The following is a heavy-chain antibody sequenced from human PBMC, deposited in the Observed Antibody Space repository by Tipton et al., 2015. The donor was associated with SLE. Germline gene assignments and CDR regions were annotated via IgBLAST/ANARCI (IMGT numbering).Heavy chain of an antibody. D-gene: IGHD3-22*01. J-gene: IGHJ3*02. CDR3: ARGYFDSSGYSNPFDI. Sequence: GLVKPSETLSLTCAVYGGSFTDKYWSWIRQSPGKGLEWIGYIYYSGSTKYNPSLESRVTMSVDTSKSQFSLELTSVTAADTALYYCARGYFDSSGYSNPFDIWGQGTMVTVSS. CDR2: IYYSGST. V-gene: IGHV4-59*01. CDR1: GGSFTDKY.